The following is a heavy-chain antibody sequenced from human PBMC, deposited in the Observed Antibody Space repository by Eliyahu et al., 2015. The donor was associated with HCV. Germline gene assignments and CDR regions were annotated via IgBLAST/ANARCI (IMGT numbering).Heavy chain of an antibody. CDR1: GYTXHGXY. D-gene: IGHD3-10*01. CDR3: YVGFREPNSPTLDY. J-gene: IGHJ4*02. CDR2: INPKTGGT. V-gene: IGHV1-2*06. Sequence: QGQLVQSGAEVKKPGAXXKVCXRASGYTXHGXYMHXVRXAXGQGLEWMGRINPKTGGTNYAQKFQARVTMTSDTSISSAYMEVNKVTSDDTAVYYCYVGFREPNSPTLDYWGQGTLVTVSS.